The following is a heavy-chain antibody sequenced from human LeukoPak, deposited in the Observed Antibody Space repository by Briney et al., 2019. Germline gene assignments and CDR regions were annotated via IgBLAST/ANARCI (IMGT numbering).Heavy chain of an antibody. Sequence: GESLKISCKGSGSSFTSYWIGWVRQMPGKGLEWMGIIYPGDSDNRYSPSFQGQVTISADKSISTAYLQWSSLKASDTAMYYCARLMAAAEPGAFDYWGQGTLVTVSS. CDR3: ARLMAAAEPGAFDY. CDR1: GSSFTSYW. D-gene: IGHD6-13*01. CDR2: IYPGDSDN. J-gene: IGHJ4*02. V-gene: IGHV5-51*01.